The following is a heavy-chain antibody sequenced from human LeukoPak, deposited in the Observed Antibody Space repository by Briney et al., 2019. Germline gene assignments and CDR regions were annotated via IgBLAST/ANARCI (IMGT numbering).Heavy chain of an antibody. J-gene: IGHJ4*02. CDR3: VSFYETY. CDR1: GFTFSSYW. CDR2: INSDGSWT. Sequence: GGSLRLSCAASGFTFSSYWMHWVRQAPGKGLVWVSHINSDGSWTSYADSVKGRFTISKGNAKNTVYLQMNNLRAEDTAVYYCVSFYETYWGRGTLVTVSS. V-gene: IGHV3-74*01. D-gene: IGHD2-2*01.